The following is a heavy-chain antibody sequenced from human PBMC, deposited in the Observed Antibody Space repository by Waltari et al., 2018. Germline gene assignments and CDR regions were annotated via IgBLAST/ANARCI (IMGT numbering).Heavy chain of an antibody. CDR3: ARGRDGYTHYYYYYYMDV. D-gene: IGHD5-12*01. J-gene: IGHJ6*03. CDR1: GGSISSYY. V-gene: IGHV4-59*01. CDR2: IYYSGST. Sequence: QVQLQESGPGLVKPSETLSLTCTVSGGSISSYYWSWIRHPPGKGLEWIGYIYYSGSTNYNPSLKSRVTISVDTSKNQFSLKLSSVTAADTAVYYCARGRDGYTHYYYYYYMDVWGKGTTVTVSS.